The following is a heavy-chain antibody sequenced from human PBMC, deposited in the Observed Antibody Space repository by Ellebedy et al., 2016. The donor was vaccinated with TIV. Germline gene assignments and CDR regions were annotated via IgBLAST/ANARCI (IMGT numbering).Heavy chain of an antibody. D-gene: IGHD6-19*01. CDR1: GGSFSFYF. Sequence: PSETLSLTCTVSGGSFSFYFWNWIRQSPGKGLEWIGYIYYSGGTNYNPSLKSRVTISVDTSKNQFSLKLSSVTAADTAVYYCARRLVAGSPNSFDIWGRGTMVTVSS. CDR2: IYYSGGT. J-gene: IGHJ3*02. V-gene: IGHV4-59*08. CDR3: ARRLVAGSPNSFDI.